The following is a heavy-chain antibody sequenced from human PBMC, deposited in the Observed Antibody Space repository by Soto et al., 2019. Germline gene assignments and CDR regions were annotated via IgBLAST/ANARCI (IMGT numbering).Heavy chain of an antibody. CDR3: ASGVVGGVIVH. CDR2: INNDETTT. V-gene: IGHV3-74*01. Sequence: EVQLVESGGGLVQPGGSLRLSCAASGFAFRSYWMHWVRQVPGKGLVWVSRINNDETTTNYADPVKGRFTISRDNAENTLYLQMNSLRVEDTAVYYCASGVVGGVIVHWGQGTLVTVSS. D-gene: IGHD3-16*01. J-gene: IGHJ5*02. CDR1: GFAFRSYW.